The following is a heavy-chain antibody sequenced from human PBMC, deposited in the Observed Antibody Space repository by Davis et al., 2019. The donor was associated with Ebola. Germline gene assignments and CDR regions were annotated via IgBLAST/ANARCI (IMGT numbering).Heavy chain of an antibody. CDR1: GFTFSGSA. CDR3: TRRRYSSEDY. D-gene: IGHD6-19*01. J-gene: IGHJ4*02. V-gene: IGHV3-73*01. CDR2: IRSKANSYAT. Sequence: GESLKISCAASGFTFSGSAMHWVRQASGKGLEWVGRIRSKANSYATAYAASVKGRFTIPRDDSKNTAYLQMNSLKTEDTAVYYCTRRRYSSEDYWGQGTLVTVSS.